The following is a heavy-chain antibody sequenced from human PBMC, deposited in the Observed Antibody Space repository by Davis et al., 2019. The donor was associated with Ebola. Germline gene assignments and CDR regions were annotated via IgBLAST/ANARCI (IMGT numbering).Heavy chain of an antibody. D-gene: IGHD5-24*01. Sequence: PGGSLRLSCAASGLTFSNYAMHWVRQAPGKGLEWVSFVSYDGRSKFYADSVKGRFTISRDNAVDTLYLVMNGLRAEDTAVYFCARETNTIMEDWGQGTLVTVSS. J-gene: IGHJ4*02. V-gene: IGHV3-30*04. CDR3: ARETNTIMED. CDR2: VSYDGRSK. CDR1: GLTFSNYA.